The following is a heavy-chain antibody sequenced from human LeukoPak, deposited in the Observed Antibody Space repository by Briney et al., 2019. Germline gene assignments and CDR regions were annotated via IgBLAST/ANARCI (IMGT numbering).Heavy chain of an antibody. Sequence: ASVKVSCKASGYTFTSYYMHWVRQAPGQGLEWMGIINPSGGSTSYAQKFQGRVTMTRDTSTSTVYMELSSLRSEDTAVYYCARDQIDMVTPYYYYYYGMDVWGQGTTVTVSS. CDR2: INPSGGST. D-gene: IGHD4-23*01. CDR1: GYTFTSYY. J-gene: IGHJ6*02. CDR3: ARDQIDMVTPYYYYYYGMDV. V-gene: IGHV1-46*01.